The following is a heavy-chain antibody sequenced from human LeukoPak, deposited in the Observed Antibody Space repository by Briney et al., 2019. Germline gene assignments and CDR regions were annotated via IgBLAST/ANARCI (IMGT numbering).Heavy chain of an antibody. CDR3: ARALYSSSGGGLDP. CDR1: GYTFTSYD. D-gene: IGHD6-13*01. Sequence: GASVKVSCKASGYTFTSYDINWVRQATGLGLEWMGWMNPNSGNTGYAQKFQGRVTMTRNTSISTAYMELSSLGSEDTAVYYCARALYSSSGGGLDPWGQGTLVTVSS. V-gene: IGHV1-8*01. CDR2: MNPNSGNT. J-gene: IGHJ5*02.